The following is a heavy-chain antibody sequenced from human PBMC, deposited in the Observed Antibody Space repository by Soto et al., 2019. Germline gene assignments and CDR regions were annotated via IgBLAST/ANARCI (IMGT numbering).Heavy chain of an antibody. CDR3: ARDETYYDFWSGFEARRHYYYMDV. J-gene: IGHJ6*03. CDR2: ISSSSSYI. Sequence: GGSLRLSCAASGFTFSSYSMNWVRQAPGKGLEWVSSISSSSSYIYYADSVKGRFTISRDNAKNSLYLQMNSLRAEDTAVYYCARDETYYDFWSGFEARRHYYYMDVWGKGTTVTVSS. CDR1: GFTFSSYS. D-gene: IGHD3-3*01. V-gene: IGHV3-21*01.